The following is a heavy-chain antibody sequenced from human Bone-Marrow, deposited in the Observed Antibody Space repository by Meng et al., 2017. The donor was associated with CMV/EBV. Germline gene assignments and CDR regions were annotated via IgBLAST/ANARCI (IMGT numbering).Heavy chain of an antibody. CDR2: IYYSGST. J-gene: IGHJ4*02. CDR1: GGSVSSGSYY. Sequence: GSLRLSCTVSGGSVSSGSYYWSWIRQPPGKGLEWIGYIYYSGSTNYNPSLKSRVTISVDTSKNQFSLKLSSVTAADTAVYYCAREGDFWSGYFDYWGQGTLVTGSS. V-gene: IGHV4-61*01. D-gene: IGHD3-3*01. CDR3: AREGDFWSGYFDY.